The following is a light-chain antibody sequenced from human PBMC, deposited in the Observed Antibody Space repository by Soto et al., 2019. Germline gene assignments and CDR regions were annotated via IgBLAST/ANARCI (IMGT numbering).Light chain of an antibody. CDR2: EVS. CDR1: SSDFGAYNY. Sequence: QSVLTQPPSASGSPGQSVTISCTGTSSDFGAYNYASWYQQLPGKAPKLIIYEVSKRPSGVPDRFSGSKSGNTASLTVSGLQAEDEADYHCSSYAGSNNHYVFGTGTKVTVL. CDR3: SSYAGSNNHYV. J-gene: IGLJ1*01. V-gene: IGLV2-8*01.